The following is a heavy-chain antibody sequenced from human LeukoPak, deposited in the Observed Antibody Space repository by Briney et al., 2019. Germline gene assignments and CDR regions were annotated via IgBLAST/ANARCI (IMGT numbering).Heavy chain of an antibody. V-gene: IGHV1-2*02. D-gene: IGHD2-15*01. Sequence: ASVKVSCKASGYTFTSYDINWVRQATGQGLEWMGWINPNSGGTNYAQKFQGRVTMTRDTSISTAYMELSRLRSDDTAVYYCARDRGLLADAFDIWGQGTMVTVSS. CDR2: INPNSGGT. CDR3: ARDRGLLADAFDI. CDR1: GYTFTSYD. J-gene: IGHJ3*02.